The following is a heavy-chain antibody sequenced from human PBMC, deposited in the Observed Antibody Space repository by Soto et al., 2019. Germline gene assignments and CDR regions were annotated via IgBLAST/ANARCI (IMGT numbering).Heavy chain of an antibody. V-gene: IGHV1-69*08. J-gene: IGHJ4*02. Sequence: GASVKVSCKASGGTFSHSTVAWVRQAPGHRPEWMGMIIPMFGSTNSAQKFRDRVTFSADTYTNTAYMELSSLRPEDTAVYYCATPSGLLGQYSALPDNWGQGTLVTVSS. CDR2: IIPMFGST. D-gene: IGHD5-12*01. CDR3: ATPSGLLGQYSALPDN. CDR1: GGTFSHST.